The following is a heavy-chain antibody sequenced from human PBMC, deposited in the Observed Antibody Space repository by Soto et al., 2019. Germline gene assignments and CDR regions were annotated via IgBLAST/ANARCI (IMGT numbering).Heavy chain of an antibody. CDR3: AREYRDPSVYRPMDV. CDR2: ISPHTGNT. J-gene: IGHJ6*02. Sequence: QVVLEQSGTEVKKPGASVKVSCKASGYSFTNYPITWVRQARGQGLEWMGWISPHTGNTIYARNVKGRVTITADTATSTATMELTSLRSDDTALYYCAREYRDPSVYRPMDVWGQGTTVIVSS. CDR1: GYSFTNYP. D-gene: IGHD5-18*01. V-gene: IGHV1-18*01.